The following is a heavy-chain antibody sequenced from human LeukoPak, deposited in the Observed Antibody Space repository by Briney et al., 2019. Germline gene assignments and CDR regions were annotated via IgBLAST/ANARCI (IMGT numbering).Heavy chain of an antibody. CDR2: INPNSGNP. CDR1: GYTFTGYY. Sequence: ASVKVSCKASGYTFTGYYMHWVRQAPGQGLEWMGWINPNSGNPTYAQGFTGRFVFSLDTSVSTAYLQISSLKAEDTAVYYCARSRHYDFWSGYYRGYLDYYYYYMDVWGKGTTVTVSS. CDR3: ARSRHYDFWSGYYRGYLDYYYYYMDV. D-gene: IGHD3-3*01. J-gene: IGHJ6*03. V-gene: IGHV7-4-1*02.